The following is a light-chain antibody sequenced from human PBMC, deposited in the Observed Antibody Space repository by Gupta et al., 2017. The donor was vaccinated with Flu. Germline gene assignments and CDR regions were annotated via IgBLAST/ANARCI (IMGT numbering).Light chain of an antibody. V-gene: IGKV4-1*01. CDR2: WAS. CDR3: QQYYSTPLT. J-gene: IGKJ1*01. CDR1: QSVLYSSNNKNY. Sequence: DIVMTQSPDSLAVSLGERATINCKSSQSVLYSSNNKNYLAWYQQKPGQPPKLLIYWASTRESGVPDRFSGSGPGTDFTLTISSLQAEDVAVYYCQQYYSTPLTFGQGTKVEIK.